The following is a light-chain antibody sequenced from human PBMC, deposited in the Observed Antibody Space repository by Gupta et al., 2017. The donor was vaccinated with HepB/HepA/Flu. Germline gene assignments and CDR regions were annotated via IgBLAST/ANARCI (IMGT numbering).Light chain of an antibody. CDR3: CSYAGSNVV. Sequence: SALTQPRSVSGSSGQSVPISCTGTSSDVGGYNYVSWYQQHPGKAPKLMIYDVSKRPSGVPDRFSGSKSGNTASLTISGLQAEDEADYYCCSYAGSNVVFGGGTKLTVL. J-gene: IGLJ2*01. CDR1: SSDVGGYNY. V-gene: IGLV2-11*01. CDR2: DVS.